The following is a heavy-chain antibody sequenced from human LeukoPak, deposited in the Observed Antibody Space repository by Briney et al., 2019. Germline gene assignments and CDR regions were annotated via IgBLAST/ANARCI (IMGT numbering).Heavy chain of an antibody. J-gene: IGHJ3*02. CDR2: IYTSGST. CDR1: GGSISSGSYC. D-gene: IGHD3-9*01. Sequence: SETLSLTCTVSGGSISSGSYCWSWIRQPAGKGLEWIGRIYTSGSTNYNPSLKSRVTISVDTSKNQFSLKLSSVTAADTAVYYCARDLTGGLLRYFDWLSIGGAFDIWGQGTMVTVSS. V-gene: IGHV4-61*02. CDR3: ARDLTGGLLRYFDWLSIGGAFDI.